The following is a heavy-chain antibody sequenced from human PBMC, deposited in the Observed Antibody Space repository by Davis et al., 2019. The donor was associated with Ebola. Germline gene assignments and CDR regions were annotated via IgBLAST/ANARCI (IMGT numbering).Heavy chain of an antibody. D-gene: IGHD3-10*01. J-gene: IGHJ4*02. Sequence: GSLKISCAASGFTFSSYIMTWVRQAPGKGLEWVSAISGSGLSTYYADSVRGRFTISRDNSKNTLFLQMNNLRVEDTAVYYCAKDHSGSGRLDYWGQGTLVTVSS. CDR3: AKDHSGSGRLDY. CDR1: GFTFSSYI. V-gene: IGHV3-23*01. CDR2: ISGSGLST.